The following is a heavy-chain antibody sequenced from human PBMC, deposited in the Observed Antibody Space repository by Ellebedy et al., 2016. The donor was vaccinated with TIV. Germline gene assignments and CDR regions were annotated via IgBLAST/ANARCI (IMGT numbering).Heavy chain of an antibody. D-gene: IGHD2-15*01. V-gene: IGHV1-46*01. Sequence: ASVKVSXXASGYTFTSYYMHWVRQAPGQGLEWMGIINPSGGSTNYAQKLQGRVTMTTDTSTSTAYMELRSLRSDDTAVYYCATGGGYYYYYMDVWGKGTTVTVSS. CDR3: ATGGGYYYYYMDV. CDR1: GYTFTSYY. J-gene: IGHJ6*03. CDR2: INPSGGST.